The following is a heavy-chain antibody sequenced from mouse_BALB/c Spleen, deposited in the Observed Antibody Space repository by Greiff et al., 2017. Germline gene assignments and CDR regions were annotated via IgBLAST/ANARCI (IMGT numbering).Heavy chain of an antibody. CDR2: IYPGDGDT. D-gene: IGHD1-1*01. V-gene: IGHV1-87*01. CDR3: ARSGLLYYAMDY. Sequence: QVQLQQSGAELARPGASVKLSCKASGYTFTSYWMQWVKQRPGQGLEWIGAIYPGDGDTRYTQKFKGKATLTADKSSSTAYMQLSSLASEDSAVYYCARSGLLYYAMDYWGQGTSVTVSS. CDR1: GYTFTSYW. J-gene: IGHJ4*01.